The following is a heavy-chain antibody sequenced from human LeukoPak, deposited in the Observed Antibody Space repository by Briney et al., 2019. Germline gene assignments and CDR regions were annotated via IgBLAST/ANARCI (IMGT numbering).Heavy chain of an antibody. V-gene: IGHV1-18*01. CDR2: INTYNGNT. D-gene: IGHD3-9*01. CDR1: GYIFTSYG. Sequence: ASVKVSCKASGYIFTSYGISWVRQAPGQGLEWMGWINTYNGNTNYAQKLQGRVTMTTDTSTTTAYMELRSLRSDDTAVYYCARGCFDFPLDYWGQGALVPVSS. CDR3: ARGCFDFPLDY. J-gene: IGHJ4*02.